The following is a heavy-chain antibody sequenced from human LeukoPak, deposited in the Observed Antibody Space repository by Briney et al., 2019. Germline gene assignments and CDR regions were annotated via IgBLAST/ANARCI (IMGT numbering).Heavy chain of an antibody. Sequence: GSLRLSCAASGFTFSSYSMNWVRQAPGKGLEWVSSISSSSSYIYYADSVKGRFTISRDNAKNSLFLQMNSLKAEDTAVYYCARETYCSGGSCYNFDYWGQGTLVTVSS. J-gene: IGHJ4*02. CDR3: ARETYCSGGSCYNFDY. D-gene: IGHD2-15*01. CDR2: ISSSSSYI. CDR1: GFTFSSYS. V-gene: IGHV3-21*01.